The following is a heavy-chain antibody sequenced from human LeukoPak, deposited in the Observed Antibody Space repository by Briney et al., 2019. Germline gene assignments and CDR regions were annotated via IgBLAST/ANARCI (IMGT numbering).Heavy chain of an antibody. Sequence: AGSLRLSCAASGFTFSSYAMYWVRQAPGKGLEWVSAIRGSGGTTYYADSVKGRFTISRDNSKNTLYLQMNSLRAEDTAVYYCAKAPTVATSYFDYWGQGTLVTVSS. J-gene: IGHJ4*02. CDR1: GFTFSSYA. V-gene: IGHV3-23*01. CDR3: AKAPTVATSYFDY. CDR2: IRGSGGTT. D-gene: IGHD5-12*01.